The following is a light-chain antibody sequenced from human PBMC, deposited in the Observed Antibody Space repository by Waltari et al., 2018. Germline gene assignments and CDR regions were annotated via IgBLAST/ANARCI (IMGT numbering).Light chain of an antibody. CDR1: QVTGKS. CDR2: AAS. CDR3: QQYSRYPLT. V-gene: IGKV1-16*01. J-gene: IGKJ4*01. Sequence: DIQMTQSPSSLSASVGDRVTITCRASQVTGKSLAWFQQKLGRVPKSLIYAASSLQSGVPSRFSGSGYGTDFTLTISSLQPEDFATYYCQQYSRYPLTFGGGTKVEIK.